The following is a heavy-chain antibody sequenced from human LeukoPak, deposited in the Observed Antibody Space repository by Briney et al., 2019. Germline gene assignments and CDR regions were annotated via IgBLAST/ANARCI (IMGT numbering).Heavy chain of an antibody. CDR2: SNFDGSGT. CDR1: GFTFSSYW. D-gene: IGHD6-19*01. Sequence: PGGSLRLSCEASGFTFSSYWMHWVRQAPGKGLVWVSRSNFDGSGTAYADSVKGRFTISRDNAKNSLYLQMNSLRAEDMAVYYCAREKEAVAGYGQFRESIDYWGQGTLVTVSS. CDR3: AREKEAVAGYGQFRESIDY. V-gene: IGHV3-74*01. J-gene: IGHJ4*02.